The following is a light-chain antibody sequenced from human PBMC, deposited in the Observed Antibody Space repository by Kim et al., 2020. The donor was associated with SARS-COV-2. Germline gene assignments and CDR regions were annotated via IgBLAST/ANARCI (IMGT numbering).Light chain of an antibody. V-gene: IGKV3-15*01. J-gene: IGKJ2*01. Sequence: VSPGERAPLSCRASRSVCSSLAWYQQKPGQAPRLLIFGASTRATGIPARFSGSGSGTEFTLTISSLQSEDFAVYYCQQYYNWPPYTFGQGTKLEI. CDR2: GAS. CDR1: RSVCSS. CDR3: QQYYNWPPYT.